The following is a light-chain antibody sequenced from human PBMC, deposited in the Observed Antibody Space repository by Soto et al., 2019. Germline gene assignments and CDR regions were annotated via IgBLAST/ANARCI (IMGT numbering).Light chain of an antibody. CDR3: QQRSDWTRT. Sequence: IVLTQSPSTLSLTPGEGATLSCRASQRFXIDFVWYQQKPGQAPRILXDGAANMATGGAARFSGGGSGTDFTLTISSPEPEDFAVYYCQQRSDWTRTFAGGTKVDIK. CDR2: GAA. V-gene: IGKV3-11*01. J-gene: IGKJ4*01. CDR1: QRFXID.